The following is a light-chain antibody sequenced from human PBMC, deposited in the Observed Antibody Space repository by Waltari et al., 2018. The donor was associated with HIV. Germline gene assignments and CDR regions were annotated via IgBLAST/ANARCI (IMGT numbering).Light chain of an antibody. J-gene: IGKJ4*01. CDR3: QQYNKWPRT. CDR2: GAS. V-gene: IGKV3-15*01. Sequence: EIVLTQSPGTLSLSPGERATLSCRARQRVSSNSLAWYQQKPGQAPRLLLSGASTRATGIPARFSGSGSGTDFTLNIGTLQSEDFAVYYCQQYNKWPRTFGRGTKVEIK. CDR1: QRVSSN.